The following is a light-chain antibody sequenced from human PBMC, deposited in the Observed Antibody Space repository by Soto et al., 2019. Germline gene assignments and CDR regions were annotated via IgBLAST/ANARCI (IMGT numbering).Light chain of an antibody. CDR1: NSNIGAGYD. CDR3: QAYDYSLTASV. CDR2: GNR. J-gene: IGLJ3*02. V-gene: IGLV1-40*01. Sequence: QSVLTQPPSVSGAPGQRVTISCTGSNSNIGAGYDVHWYQQLPGAAPKLVIFGNRNRPSGVPERFSGSKSGTSASLAITGLQAEDEADYYCQAYDYSLTASVFGGGTKVTVL.